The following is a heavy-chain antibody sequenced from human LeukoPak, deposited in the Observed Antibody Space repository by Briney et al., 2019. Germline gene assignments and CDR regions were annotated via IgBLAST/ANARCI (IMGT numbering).Heavy chain of an antibody. CDR3: ARLSYYDSSGYYYEDY. V-gene: IGHV4-4*07. J-gene: IGHJ4*02. D-gene: IGHD3-22*01. CDR1: GGSISSYY. CDR2: IYTSGST. Sequence: SETLSLTCTVSGGSISSYYWSWIRQPAGKGLEWIGRIYTSGSTNYNPSLKSRVTMSVDTSKNQFSLRLNSVTAADTAVYYCARLSYYDSSGYYYEDYWGQGTLVTVPS.